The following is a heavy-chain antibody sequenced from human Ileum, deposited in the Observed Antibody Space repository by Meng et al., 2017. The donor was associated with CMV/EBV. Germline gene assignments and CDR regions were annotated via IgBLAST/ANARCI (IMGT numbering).Heavy chain of an antibody. CDR2: IYWNDGK. Sequence: LSASGGGVGWIRQPPGKALEWLALIYWNDGKRYSPSLKSRLTITKDTSKNQVVLTMTNMDPVDTATYYCALQTLGYCSSTSCLNWFDPWGQGTLVTVSS. J-gene: IGHJ5*02. D-gene: IGHD2-2*01. CDR3: ALQTLGYCSSTSCLNWFDP. V-gene: IGHV2-5*01. CDR1: LSASGGG.